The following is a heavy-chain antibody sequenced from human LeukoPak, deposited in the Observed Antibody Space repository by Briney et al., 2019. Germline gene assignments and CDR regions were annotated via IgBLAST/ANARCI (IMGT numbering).Heavy chain of an antibody. CDR2: IKQDGSEK. CDR3: AREESGYSYGTFDY. V-gene: IGHV3-7*03. Sequence: PGGSLRLSCAASGFTFSSYWMSWVRQAPGKGLEWVANIKQDGSEKYYVDSVKGRFTISRDNAKNSLYLQMNSLRAEDTAVYYCAREESGYSYGTFDYWGQGTLVTVSS. CDR1: GFTFSSYW. D-gene: IGHD5-18*01. J-gene: IGHJ4*02.